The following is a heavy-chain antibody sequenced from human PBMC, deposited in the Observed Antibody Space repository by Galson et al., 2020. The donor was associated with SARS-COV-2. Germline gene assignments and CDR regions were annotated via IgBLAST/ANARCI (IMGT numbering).Heavy chain of an antibody. CDR1: GGSFSGYY. CDR3: ARGECGGDCYDYYGMDV. D-gene: IGHD2-21*02. Sequence: SQTLSLTCAVYGGSFSGYYWSWIRQPPGKGLEWIGEINHSGSTNYNPSLKSRVTISVDTSKNQFSLKLSSVTAADTAVYYCARGECGGDCYDYYGMDVWGQGTTVTVSS. J-gene: IGHJ6*02. CDR2: INHSGST. V-gene: IGHV4-34*01.